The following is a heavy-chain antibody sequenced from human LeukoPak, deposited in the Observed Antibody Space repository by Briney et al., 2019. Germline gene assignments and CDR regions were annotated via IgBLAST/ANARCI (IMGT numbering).Heavy chain of an antibody. Sequence: PSETLSLTCTVSGGSISSSSYYWGWIRQPPGKGLEWIGSIYYSGSTYYNPSLKSRVTISVDTSKNQFSLKLSSVTAADTAVYYCEGQVLRYFDWPETPPPWGQGTLVTVSS. J-gene: IGHJ5*02. D-gene: IGHD3-9*01. V-gene: IGHV4-39*01. CDR3: EGQVLRYFDWPETPPP. CDR2: IYYSGST. CDR1: GGSISSSSYY.